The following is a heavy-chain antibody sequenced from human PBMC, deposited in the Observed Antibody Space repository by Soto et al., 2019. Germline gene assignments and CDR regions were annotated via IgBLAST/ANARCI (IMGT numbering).Heavy chain of an antibody. J-gene: IGHJ4*02. D-gene: IGHD6-13*01. CDR2: IIPIFGTA. CDR1: GGTFSSYA. Sequence: SSVEVSCKASGGTFSSYAISWVRQAPGQGLEWMGGIIPIFGTANYAQKFQGRVTITADESTSTAYMELSSLRSEDTAVYYCARGGIAAAGAFDDWGQRSRVTVST. V-gene: IGHV1-69*13. CDR3: ARGGIAAAGAFDD.